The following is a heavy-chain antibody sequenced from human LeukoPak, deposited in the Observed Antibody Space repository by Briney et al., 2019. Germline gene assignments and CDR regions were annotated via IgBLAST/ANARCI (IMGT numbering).Heavy chain of an antibody. CDR1: GGTFSSYA. CDR3: ATEVIPPSLKYDILTGLVGVG. CDR2: MNPNSGNT. V-gene: IGHV1-8*02. Sequence: ASVKVSCKASGGTFSSYAISWVRQAPGQGLEWMGWMNPNSGNTGYAQKFQGRVTMTEDTSTDTAYMELSSLRSEDTAVYYCATEVIPPSLKYDILTGLVGVGWGQGTLVTVSS. D-gene: IGHD3-9*01. J-gene: IGHJ4*02.